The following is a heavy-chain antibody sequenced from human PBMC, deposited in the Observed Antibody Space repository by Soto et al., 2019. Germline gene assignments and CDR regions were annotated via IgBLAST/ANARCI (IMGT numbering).Heavy chain of an antibody. CDR1: GFTFSNAW. Sequence: VQLVESGGGLVKPGGSLRLSCAASGFTFSNAWMSWVRQAPGKGLEWVGRIKSKTDGGTTDYAAPVKGRFTISRDDSNNTLYLQMNSLKTEDTAVYYCTTPPSSDRSGYYYRAFDIWGQGTMVTVSS. CDR3: TTPPSSDRSGYYYRAFDI. J-gene: IGHJ3*02. D-gene: IGHD3-22*01. V-gene: IGHV3-15*01. CDR2: IKSKTDGGTT.